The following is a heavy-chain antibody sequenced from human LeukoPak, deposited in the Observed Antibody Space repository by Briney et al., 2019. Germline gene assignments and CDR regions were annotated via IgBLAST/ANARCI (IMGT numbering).Heavy chain of an antibody. V-gene: IGHV3-11*04. CDR2: ISSSGTTT. D-gene: IGHD2-2*01. CDR1: GFTFSDYF. J-gene: IGHJ3*02. CDR3: ARGGHCSSSSCYLGAFDI. Sequence: RGSLRLSXAASGFTFSDYFMTWLRQAPGKGLEWVSYISSSGTTTYYADSVKGRSTISRDNAKNSLYLQVNSLRAADTAVYYCARGGHCSSSSCYLGAFDIWGQGTMVTVSS.